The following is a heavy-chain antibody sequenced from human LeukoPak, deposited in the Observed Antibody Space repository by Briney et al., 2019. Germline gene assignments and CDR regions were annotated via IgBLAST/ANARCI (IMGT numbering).Heavy chain of an antibody. D-gene: IGHD6-25*01. CDR2: INPANSDI. J-gene: IGHJ4*02. CDR1: GYSFTSYW. Sequence: GESLKICCRTSGYSFTSYWIGWVRQLPGKGLEWLGNINPANSDITNSPSFQGQVTLSADKSISTAYLQWSSLKASDTAIYYCARHWSSAWFGYWGQGTQVTVSP. V-gene: IGHV5-51*01. CDR3: ARHWSSAWFGY.